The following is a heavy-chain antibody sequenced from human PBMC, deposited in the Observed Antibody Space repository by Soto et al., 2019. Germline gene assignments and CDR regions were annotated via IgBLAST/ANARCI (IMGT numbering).Heavy chain of an antibody. V-gene: IGHV3-23*01. J-gene: IGHJ4*02. Sequence: PVGSLRLSCAASGFTFRTYAMNWVRQAPGKGLEWISAISGSGSFTHYADSVRGRFTISRDNSQNQLYLQMNNLRGDDTAMYYCAKIPTGSGSSKFDYWGQGIQVTVPQ. CDR1: GFTFRTYA. CDR2: ISGSGSFT. D-gene: IGHD3-10*01. CDR3: AKIPTGSGSSKFDY.